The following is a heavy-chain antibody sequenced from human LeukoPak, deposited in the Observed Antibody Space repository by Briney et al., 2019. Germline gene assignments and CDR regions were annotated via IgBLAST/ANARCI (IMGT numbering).Heavy chain of an antibody. CDR2: INPNSGGT. J-gene: IGHJ3*02. Sequence: ASVNVSCQASGYTFTGYYMHWVGQAPGQGLEWMGWINPNSGGTNYAQKFQGRVTMTRDTSISTAYMELSRLRSDDTAVYYCARVSYCSGGSCYSGAFDIWGQGTMVTVSS. V-gene: IGHV1-2*02. D-gene: IGHD2-15*01. CDR1: GYTFTGYY. CDR3: ARVSYCSGGSCYSGAFDI.